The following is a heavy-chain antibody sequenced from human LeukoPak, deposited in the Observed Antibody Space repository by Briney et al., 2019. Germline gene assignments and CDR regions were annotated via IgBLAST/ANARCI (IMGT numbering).Heavy chain of an antibody. D-gene: IGHD3-9*01. CDR3: ARSGQLRYFDWHYFDY. CDR1: GGSISSYY. J-gene: IGHJ4*02. CDR2: IYYSGST. Sequence: SETLPLTCTVSGGSISSYYWSWIRQPPGKGLEWIGYIYYSGSTNYNPSLKSRVTISVDTSRNQFSLKLSSVSAADTAVYYCARSGQLRYFDWHYFDYWGQGTLVTVSS. V-gene: IGHV4-59*08.